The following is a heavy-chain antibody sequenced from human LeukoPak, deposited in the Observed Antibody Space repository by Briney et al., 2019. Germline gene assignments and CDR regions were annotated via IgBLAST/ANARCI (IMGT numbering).Heavy chain of an antibody. D-gene: IGHD2-2*01. V-gene: IGHV1-18*01. CDR3: ARGHCSSTSCYLHYYYYYMDV. CDR1: GYTFTSYG. Sequence: ASVKVSCKASGYTFTSYGISWVRPAPGQGLEWMGWISAYNGNTNYAQKLEGRVTMTTDTSTSTAYMELRSLRSDDTAVYYCARGHCSSTSCYLHYYYYYMDVWGKGTTVTVSS. J-gene: IGHJ6*03. CDR2: ISAYNGNT.